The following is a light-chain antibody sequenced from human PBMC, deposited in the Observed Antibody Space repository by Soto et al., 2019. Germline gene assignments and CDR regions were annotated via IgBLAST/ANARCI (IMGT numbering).Light chain of an antibody. CDR2: EVN. Sequence: QSALTQPPSASGSPGQSVTISCTGTSSDIGGYKYVSWYQQHPGKTPKLMIYEVNKRPSGVPDRFSGSKSGNTASLTVSGLQAEDEADYYCSSYAGGILIFGGGTKVTVL. CDR1: SSDIGGYKY. V-gene: IGLV2-8*01. CDR3: SSYAGGILI. J-gene: IGLJ2*01.